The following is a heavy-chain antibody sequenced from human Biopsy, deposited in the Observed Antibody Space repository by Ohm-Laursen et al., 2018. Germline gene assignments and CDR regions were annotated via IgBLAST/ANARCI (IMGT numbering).Heavy chain of an antibody. Sequence: SETLSLTWTVSGGSVNSYFWSWIRQPPGKGLEWIDYIYYSGSTNYNPSLRSRVTISVDRSKNQFSLELSSVTAADTAVYYCARVGAGAPSIDYFDYWGQGALVTVSS. D-gene: IGHD1-26*01. V-gene: IGHV4-59*02. J-gene: IGHJ4*02. CDR2: IYYSGST. CDR1: GGSVNSYF. CDR3: ARVGAGAPSIDYFDY.